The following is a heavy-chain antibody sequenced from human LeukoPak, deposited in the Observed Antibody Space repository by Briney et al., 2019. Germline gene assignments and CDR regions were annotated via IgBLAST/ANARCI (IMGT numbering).Heavy chain of an antibody. CDR1: GFTFSRYY. CDR3: ARDERGYSYGNYFDY. J-gene: IGHJ4*02. CDR2: INSDGSST. V-gene: IGHV3-74*01. D-gene: IGHD5-18*01. Sequence: PGGSLRLSCAASGFTFSRYYMHWVRQAPGKGLVWVSRINSDGSSTTYADSVKGRFTISRDNAKNTLYLQMNSLKVEDTAVYYCARDERGYSYGNYFDYWGQGTLVTVSS.